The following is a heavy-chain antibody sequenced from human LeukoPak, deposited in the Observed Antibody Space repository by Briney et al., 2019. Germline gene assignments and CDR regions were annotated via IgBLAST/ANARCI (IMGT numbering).Heavy chain of an antibody. CDR2: ISCSCSNI. J-gene: IGHJ6*02. V-gene: IGHV3-48*03. Sequence: GGSLRLSCSASGFTFSSYEVNWVRPAPAKGLEWVGYISCSCSNIYYADSVKGRFIICQDNAKNSLYLQMSSLRAEDTAVYYCATRSRLTYGMDVWGQGTTVTVSS. CDR1: GFTFSSYE. D-gene: IGHD2-8*01. CDR3: ATRSRLTYGMDV.